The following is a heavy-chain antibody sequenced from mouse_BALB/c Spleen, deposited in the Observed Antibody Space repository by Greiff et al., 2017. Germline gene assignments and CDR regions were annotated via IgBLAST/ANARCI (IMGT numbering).Heavy chain of an antibody. D-gene: IGHD3-1*01. CDR2: IDPANGNT. CDR3: ARSDGLAMDY. CDR1: GFNIKDTY. Sequence: VQLKESGAELVKPGASVKLSCTASGFNIKDTYMHWVKQRPEQGLEWIGRIDPANGNTKYDPKFQGKATITADTSSNTAYLQLSSLTSEDTAVYYCARSDGLAMDYWDQGTSVTVSS. J-gene: IGHJ4*01. V-gene: IGHV14-3*02.